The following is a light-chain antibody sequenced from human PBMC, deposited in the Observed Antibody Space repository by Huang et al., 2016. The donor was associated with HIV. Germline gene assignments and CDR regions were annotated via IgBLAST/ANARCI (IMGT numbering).Light chain of an antibody. Sequence: EKVMTRSPATLSVSPGERATLSCRASQSVSSNLAWYQQKPGQAPRLLMYGASTRATGIPAWFSDSGSGTEFTLTISSLQSEDFAVYYCQQYNNWPWTFGQGTKVEIK. CDR1: QSVSSN. CDR2: GAS. CDR3: QQYNNWPWT. V-gene: IGKV3-15*01. J-gene: IGKJ1*01.